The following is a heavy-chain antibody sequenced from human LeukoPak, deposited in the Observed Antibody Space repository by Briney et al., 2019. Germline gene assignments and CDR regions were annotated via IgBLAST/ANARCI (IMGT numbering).Heavy chain of an antibody. CDR3: ARDHLEWNYDEDDAFDI. CDR2: INPNSGGT. D-gene: IGHD1-7*01. CDR1: GYTFTSYY. Sequence: ASVKVSCKASGYTFTSYYMHWVRQAPGQGLEWMGWINPNSGGTNYAQKFQGRVTMTRDTSISTAYMELSRLRSDDTAVYYCARDHLEWNYDEDDAFDIWGQGTMATVSS. J-gene: IGHJ3*02. V-gene: IGHV1-2*02.